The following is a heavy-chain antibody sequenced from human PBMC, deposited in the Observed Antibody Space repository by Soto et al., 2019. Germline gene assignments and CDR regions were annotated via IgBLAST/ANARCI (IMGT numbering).Heavy chain of an antibody. Sequence: GASVKVSCKASGYIFTSYYIHWVRQAPGQGLEWMGWINPFDGSRMFAQSFQGRVTISRDNSKNTVSLHMNSLRAEDTALYYCAKDRPRRTSGYFFDYWGQGTPVTVSS. CDR3: AKDRPRRTSGYFFDY. CDR2: INPFDGSR. CDR1: GYIFTSYY. J-gene: IGHJ4*02. D-gene: IGHD1-1*01. V-gene: IGHV1-46*01.